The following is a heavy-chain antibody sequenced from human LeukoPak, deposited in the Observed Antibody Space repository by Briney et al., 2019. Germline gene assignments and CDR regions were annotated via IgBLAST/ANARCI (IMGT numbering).Heavy chain of an antibody. CDR3: ARGYSSSWYGGPVDY. CDR1: GYSISSGYY. V-gene: IGHV4-38-2*01. D-gene: IGHD6-13*01. CDR2: IYYSGST. Sequence: SETLSLTCAVSGYSISSGYYWGWIRQPPGKGLEWIGSIYYSGSTYYNPSLKSRVTISVDTSKNQFSLKLSSVTAADTAVYYCARGYSSSWYGGPVDYWGQGTLVTVSS. J-gene: IGHJ4*02.